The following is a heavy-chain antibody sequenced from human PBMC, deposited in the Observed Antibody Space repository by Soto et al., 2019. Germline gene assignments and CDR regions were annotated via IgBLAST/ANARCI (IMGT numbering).Heavy chain of an antibody. Sequence: QLQLQESGPGLVKPSETLSLTCTVSGGSMSSTSYYWGWIRQPPGKGLEWIGSIYYSGSTSDNPSLKSRVPIPADTPKNQFSLKLSSVTAADTAVYFCARRARISGYWNGMDGWGQGTTVTVSS. CDR3: ARRARISGYWNGMDG. CDR2: IYYSGST. J-gene: IGHJ6*02. V-gene: IGHV4-39*01. CDR1: GGSMSSTSYY. D-gene: IGHD2-15*01.